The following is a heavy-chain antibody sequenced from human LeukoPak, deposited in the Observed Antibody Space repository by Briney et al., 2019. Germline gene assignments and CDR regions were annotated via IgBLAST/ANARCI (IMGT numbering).Heavy chain of an antibody. V-gene: IGHV4-38-2*02. CDR1: GYSISSGYY. CDR3: ARILLFTGYGSGYYYVGYFDY. Sequence: PSETLSLTCTVSGYSISSGYYWGWIRQPPGKGLEWIGSISHSGSTNYNPSLKSRVTISVEQSQSQFSLKLGSVTAADTAVYYCARILLFTGYGSGYYYVGYFDYWGQGTLVTVSS. J-gene: IGHJ4*02. CDR2: ISHSGST. D-gene: IGHD3-22*01.